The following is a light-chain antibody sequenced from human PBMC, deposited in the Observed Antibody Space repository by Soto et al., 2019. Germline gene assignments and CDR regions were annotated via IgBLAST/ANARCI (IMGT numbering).Light chain of an antibody. CDR2: GAF. CDR3: QQRNIWPPVT. CDR1: PSVTNY. Sequence: ESVLPQSPATLSLSPGERATLSCRASPSVTNYLAWYQQKPGQPPRLLIYGAFNRAAGIPARFSGSGSGTDFTLTISSLEPEDSAVYYCQQRNIWPPVTFGQGTRLQIK. J-gene: IGKJ5*01. V-gene: IGKV3-11*01.